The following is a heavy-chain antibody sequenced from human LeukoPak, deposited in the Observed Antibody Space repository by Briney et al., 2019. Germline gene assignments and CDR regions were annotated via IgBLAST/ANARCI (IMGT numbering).Heavy chain of an antibody. D-gene: IGHD6-19*01. J-gene: IGHJ5*02. Sequence: GGSLRLSCAASGFTLSTYDMHWVRQTTGRGLEWVSGIDIPGNTYYPDSVKGRFTMSRESAKNSLYLQMNSLRVGDTAVYYCARAVAGTHWFDPWGQGTLVTVSS. CDR1: GFTLSTYD. CDR2: IDIPGNT. CDR3: ARAVAGTHWFDP. V-gene: IGHV3-13*01.